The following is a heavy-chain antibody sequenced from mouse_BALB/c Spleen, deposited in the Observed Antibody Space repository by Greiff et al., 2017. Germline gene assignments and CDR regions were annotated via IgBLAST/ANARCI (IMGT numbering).Heavy chain of an antibody. CDR2: ISDGGSYT. D-gene: IGHD3-3*01. J-gene: IGHJ4*01. CDR3: ARVTGTGAMDY. V-gene: IGHV5-4*02. CDR1: GFTFSDYY. Sequence: EVQGVESGGGLVKPGGSLKLSCAASGFTFSDYYMYWVRQTPEKRLEWVATISDGGSYTYYPDSVKGRFTISRDNAKNNLYLQMSSLKSEDTAMYYCARVTGTGAMDYWGQGTSVTVSS.